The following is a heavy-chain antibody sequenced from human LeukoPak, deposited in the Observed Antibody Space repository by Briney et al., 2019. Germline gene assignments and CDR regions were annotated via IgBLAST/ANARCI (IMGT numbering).Heavy chain of an antibody. V-gene: IGHV3-21*01. CDR1: GFPFSSYA. Sequence: PGGSLRLSCAASGFPFSSYAMNWVRQAPGKGLEWVSSISSSSSYIYYADSLKGRFTISRDNAKNSLYLQMNSLRAEDTAVYYCARDLTAHSYGYIEAFDIWGQGTMVTVSS. CDR2: ISSSSSYI. J-gene: IGHJ3*02. D-gene: IGHD5-18*01. CDR3: ARDLTAHSYGYIEAFDI.